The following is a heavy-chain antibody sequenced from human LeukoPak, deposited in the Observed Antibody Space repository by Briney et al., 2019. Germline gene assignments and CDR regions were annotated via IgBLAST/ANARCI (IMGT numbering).Heavy chain of an antibody. CDR2: INHSGST. Sequence: PSETLSLTCAVYGGSFSGYYWSWIRQPPGKGLEWIGEINHSGSTNYNPSLKSRVTISVDTSKNQFSLKLSSVTAADTAVYYCAGAHCGGDCYSGRAFYIWGQGTMVTVSS. D-gene: IGHD2-21*02. J-gene: IGHJ3*02. CDR1: GGSFSGYY. V-gene: IGHV4-34*01. CDR3: AGAHCGGDCYSGRAFYI.